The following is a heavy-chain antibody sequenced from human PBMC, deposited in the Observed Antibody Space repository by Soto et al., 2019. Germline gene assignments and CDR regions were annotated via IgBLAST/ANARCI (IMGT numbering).Heavy chain of an antibody. CDR1: GFTFSSYG. Sequence: QVQLVESGGGVVQPGRSLRLSCAASGFTFSSYGMHWVRQAPGKGLEWVAVIWYDGSNKYYADSVKGRFTISRDNSKNTLYLQMNSLRAEDTAVYYCARDSTYYGSRSYKQYYYYYMDVWGKGTTVTVSS. D-gene: IGHD3-10*01. V-gene: IGHV3-33*01. CDR2: IWYDGSNK. CDR3: ARDSTYYGSRSYKQYYYYYMDV. J-gene: IGHJ6*03.